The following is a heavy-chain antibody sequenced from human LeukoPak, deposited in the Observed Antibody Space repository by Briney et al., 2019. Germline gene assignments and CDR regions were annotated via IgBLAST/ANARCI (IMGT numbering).Heavy chain of an antibody. J-gene: IGHJ4*02. CDR2: IWYDGSNK. D-gene: IGHD7-27*01. CDR1: GFTFSSYA. Sequence: GGSLRLSCAASGFTFSSYAMHWVRQAPGKGLEWVAVIWYDGSNKYYADSVKGRLTISRDNSKNTPYLQMNSLRAEDTAVYYCARDMALGIRSRLDYWGQGALVTVSS. CDR3: ARDMALGIRSRLDY. V-gene: IGHV3-33*01.